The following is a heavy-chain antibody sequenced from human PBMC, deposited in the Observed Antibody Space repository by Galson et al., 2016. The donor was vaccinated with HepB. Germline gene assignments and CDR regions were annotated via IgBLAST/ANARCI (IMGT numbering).Heavy chain of an antibody. CDR3: AKRRSTIGDFDA. V-gene: IGHV3-23*01. J-gene: IGHJ4*02. Sequence: SLRLSCAASGFTFSSYAMSWVRQAPGKGLEWVSAISGSDGSTYYADSVKGRFTISRDDPKNTLYLQMNSLRAEDTAVYYCAKRRSTIGDFDAWGQVSLITVS. CDR1: GFTFSSYA. CDR2: ISGSDGST.